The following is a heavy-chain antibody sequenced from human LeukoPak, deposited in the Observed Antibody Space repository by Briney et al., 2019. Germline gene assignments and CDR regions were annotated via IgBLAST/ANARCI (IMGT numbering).Heavy chain of an antibody. CDR2: IKSKTDGGTT. D-gene: IGHD3-3*01. J-gene: IGHJ4*02. Sequence: PGGSLRLSCAASGFTFSNAWMSWVRQAPGKGLEWVGRIKSKTDGGTTDYAAPVKGRFTISRDDSKNTLYLQTNSLKTEDTAVYYCTSTIFGVVYLDYFDYWGQGTLVTVSS. V-gene: IGHV3-15*01. CDR3: TSTIFGVVYLDYFDY. CDR1: GFTFSNAW.